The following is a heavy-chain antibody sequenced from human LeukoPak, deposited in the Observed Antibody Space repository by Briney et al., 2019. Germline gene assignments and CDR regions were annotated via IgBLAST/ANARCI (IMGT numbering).Heavy chain of an antibody. CDR2: ISSSGSTI. V-gene: IGHV3-11*04. J-gene: IGHJ4*02. Sequence: GGSLRLSCAASGFTFSDYYMSWIRQAPGKGLEWVSYISSSGSTIYYADSVKGRFTISRDNAKNSLYLQMNSLRAEDTAVYYCARAYCSSTSCYQPFDYWGQGTLVTVSS. CDR3: ARAYCSSTSCYQPFDY. CDR1: GFTFSDYY. D-gene: IGHD2-2*01.